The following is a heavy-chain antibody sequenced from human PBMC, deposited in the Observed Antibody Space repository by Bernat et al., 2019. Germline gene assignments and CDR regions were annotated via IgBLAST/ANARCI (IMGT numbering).Heavy chain of an antibody. CDR3: GGDPGTGVDDGFDI. V-gene: IGHV3-33*01. J-gene: IGHJ3*02. CDR2: IWYDGSNT. Sequence: QVQLVESGGGVVQPGRSLRLSCAASGFTFSSYGMHWVRQAPGKGLEWVAGIWYDGSNTYDADYGRGRFTISRDNSRNRLYLQMDSLRAEDRAVYYCGGDPGTGVDDGFDIWGQGTMVTVSS. D-gene: IGHD3-3*01. CDR1: GFTFSSYG.